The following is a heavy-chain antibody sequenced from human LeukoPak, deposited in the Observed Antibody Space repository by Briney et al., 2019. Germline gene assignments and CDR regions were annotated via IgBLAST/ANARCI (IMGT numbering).Heavy chain of an antibody. D-gene: IGHD3-16*01. J-gene: IGHJ2*01. V-gene: IGHV3-23*01. CDR1: GLTFSSYA. Sequence: PGGSLRLSRAPSGLTFSSYAMSWVRQAPRKGLEGVSAISGSGGSTYSADSVRGRSTISRDNSQNTLYLQMNSLGAEDTAVYYCANAVGFRDFDLWGRGTLVTVSS. CDR2: ISGSGGST. CDR3: ANAVGFRDFDL.